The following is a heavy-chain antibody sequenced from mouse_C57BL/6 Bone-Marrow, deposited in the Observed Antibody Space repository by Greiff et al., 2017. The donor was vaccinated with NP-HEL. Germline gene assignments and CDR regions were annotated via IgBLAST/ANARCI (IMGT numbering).Heavy chain of an antibody. Sequence: VQLQQSGPVLVKPGASVKMSCKASGYTFTDYYMNWVKQSHGKSLEWIGVINPYNGGTSYNQKFKGKATLTVDKSSSTAYMELNSLTSEDSAVYYGARGGLLLWYAMDYGGQGTSATVSS. CDR2: INPYNGGT. CDR1: GYTFTDYY. V-gene: IGHV1-19*01. CDR3: ARGGLLLWYAMDY. D-gene: IGHD2-1*01. J-gene: IGHJ4*01.